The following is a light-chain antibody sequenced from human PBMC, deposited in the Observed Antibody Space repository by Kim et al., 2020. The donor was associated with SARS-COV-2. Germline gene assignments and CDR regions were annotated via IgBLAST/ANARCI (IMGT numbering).Light chain of an antibody. J-gene: IGKJ4*01. V-gene: IGKV3-15*01. Sequence: SVCPGERATLTCRASQSVSSNLAWYQQKPGQAPRLLIYGASTRATGIPARFSGSGSGTEFTLTISSLQSEDFAVYYCQQYNNWPPTFGGGTKLEI. CDR3: QQYNNWPPT. CDR1: QSVSSN. CDR2: GAS.